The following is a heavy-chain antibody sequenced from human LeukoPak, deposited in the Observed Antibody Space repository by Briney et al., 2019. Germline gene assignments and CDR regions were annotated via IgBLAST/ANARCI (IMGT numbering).Heavy chain of an antibody. Sequence: GGSLRLSCAASGFTFSSYSMNWVRQAPGKGLEWVSSISSSSSYIYYADSVKGRFTISRDNAKNSLYLQMNILRAEDTAVYYCAREGADTALSHWGQGTLVTVSS. V-gene: IGHV3-21*01. CDR1: GFTFSSYS. J-gene: IGHJ4*02. CDR2: ISSSSSYI. CDR3: AREGADTALSH. D-gene: IGHD4/OR15-4a*01.